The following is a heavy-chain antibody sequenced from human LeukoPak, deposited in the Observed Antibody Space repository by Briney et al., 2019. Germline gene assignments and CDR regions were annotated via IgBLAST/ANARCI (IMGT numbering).Heavy chain of an antibody. CDR2: IYADCYT. CDR1: GISVSNDY. J-gene: IGHJ3*01. Sequence: GGPLTLSCAASGISVSNDYMSWVRQAPRKGLEGVSAIYADCYTHDPASVKARFSISIHNSKNTVYLQMDNLSPEETAVYYCARDRRGEKDFDVWGPGTMVTVSS. CDR3: ARDRRGEKDFDV. V-gene: IGHV3-53*04.